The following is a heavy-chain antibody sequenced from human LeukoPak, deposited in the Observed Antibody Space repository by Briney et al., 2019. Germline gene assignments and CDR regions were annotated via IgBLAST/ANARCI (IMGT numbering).Heavy chain of an antibody. CDR3: AREESGNILTTPTFDY. CDR2: TSAYNGNT. Sequence: ASVKVSCKASGYTFTSYGINWVRQAPGQGLEWMGWTSAYNGNTNSAQKLQGRVTMTTDTSTSTAYMELRSLRSDDTAIYYCAREESGNILTTPTFDYWGQGTLVTVSS. D-gene: IGHD3-9*01. V-gene: IGHV1-18*01. CDR1: GYTFTSYG. J-gene: IGHJ4*02.